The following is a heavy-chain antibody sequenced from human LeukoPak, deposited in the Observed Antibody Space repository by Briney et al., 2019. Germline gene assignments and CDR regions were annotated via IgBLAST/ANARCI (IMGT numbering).Heavy chain of an antibody. D-gene: IGHD5-18*01. Sequence: ETLSLTCTVSGDSISNNNYYWGWIRQPPGKGLEWIVSIHNGGSTYYNPSLKSRVTISVDTSKNQFSLKLSSVTAADTAVYYCATDRGVYSYGQEVFWGQGTLVTVSS. CDR2: IHNGGST. CDR3: ATDRGVYSYGQEVF. V-gene: IGHV4-39*07. J-gene: IGHJ4*02. CDR1: GDSISNNNYY.